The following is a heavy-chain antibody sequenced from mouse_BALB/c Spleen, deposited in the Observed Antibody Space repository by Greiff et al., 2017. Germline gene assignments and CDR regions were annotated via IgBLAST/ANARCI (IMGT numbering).Heavy chain of an antibody. Sequence: EVQLQQSGPGLVKPSQSLSLTCSVTGYSITSGYYWNWIRQFPGNKLEWMGYISYDGSNNYNPSLKNRISITRDTSKNQFFLKLNSVTTEDTATYYCARHGESFYWGQGTTLTVSS. CDR2: ISYDGSN. V-gene: IGHV3-6*02. D-gene: IGHD1-2*01. CDR1: GYSITSGYY. CDR3: ARHGESFY. J-gene: IGHJ2*01.